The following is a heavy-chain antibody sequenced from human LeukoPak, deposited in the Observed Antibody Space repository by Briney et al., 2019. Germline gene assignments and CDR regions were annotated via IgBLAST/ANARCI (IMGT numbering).Heavy chain of an antibody. CDR2: VYYSGTT. V-gene: IGHV4-39*07. CDR1: GDSLSLSFYY. D-gene: IGHD6-19*01. CDR3: ARENLYRGWSYYLDF. Sequence: PSETLSLTCSVSGDSLSLSFYYWGWIRQPPGKALEWIGSVYYSGTTSYNPSLKSRVTISVDMSKNHFSLRLRSVTAADTAMYYCARENLYRGWSYYLDFWGQGSQVTVSS. J-gene: IGHJ4*02.